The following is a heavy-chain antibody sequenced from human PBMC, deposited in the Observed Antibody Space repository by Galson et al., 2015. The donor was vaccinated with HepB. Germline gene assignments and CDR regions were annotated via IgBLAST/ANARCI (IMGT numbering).Heavy chain of an antibody. Sequence: SLRLSCAASGFTFSRYGMHWVRQAPGKGLEWVAVISYDGSNKYYADSVKGRFTISRDNSKNTLYLQMNSLRAEDTAVYYCAKDSAGYCSSTSCYYYYYMDVWGKGTTVTVSS. CDR2: ISYDGSNK. V-gene: IGHV3-30*18. CDR3: AKDSAGYCSSTSCYYYYYMDV. D-gene: IGHD2-2*01. CDR1: GFTFSRYG. J-gene: IGHJ6*03.